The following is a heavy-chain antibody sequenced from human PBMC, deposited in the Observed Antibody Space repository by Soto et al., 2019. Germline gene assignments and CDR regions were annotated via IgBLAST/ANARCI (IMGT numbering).Heavy chain of an antibody. V-gene: IGHV5-10-1*01. CDR2: IDPSDSYT. D-gene: IGHD3-10*01. J-gene: IGHJ6*02. CDR1: GYSFTSYW. CDR3: ARCPYGSGQSYFYGTEA. Sequence: GKSLKNSCKGSGYSFTSYWIAWERQMPVKGLDWMGRIDPSDSYTNYSPSFQGHVTISADKSISTAYLQWSSLKASDTAMYYCARCPYGSGQSYFYGTEAWGQGTTGTVAS.